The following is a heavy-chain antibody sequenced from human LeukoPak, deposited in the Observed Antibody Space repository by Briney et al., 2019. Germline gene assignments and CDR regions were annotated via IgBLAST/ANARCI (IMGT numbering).Heavy chain of an antibody. CDR3: ARAESKVVPAAYFDY. D-gene: IGHD2-2*01. V-gene: IGHV4-30-4*01. J-gene: IGHJ4*02. CDR2: IYYSGST. Sequence: SETLSLTCTVSGGSISSGDYYWSWIRQPPGKGLEWIGYIYYSGSTYYNPSLKSRVTISADTSKNQFSLKLSSVTAADTAVYYCARAESKVVPAAYFDYWGQGTLVTVSS. CDR1: GGSISSGDYY.